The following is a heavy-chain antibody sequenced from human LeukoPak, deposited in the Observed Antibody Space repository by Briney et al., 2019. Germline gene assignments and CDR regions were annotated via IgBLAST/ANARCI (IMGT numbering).Heavy chain of an antibody. CDR3: ARRPFGVGWFDP. J-gene: IGHJ5*02. V-gene: IGHV4-39*01. CDR1: GGSISSDNYY. Sequence: PSESLSLTCTVSGGSISSDNYYWGWIRQPPGKGLELIGSINYSGSTYYNPSLRSRVTIFVDTSKIQFSLRLNSVTAADTAVYYCARRPFGVGWFDPWGQGTLVTVSS. D-gene: IGHD3-3*01. CDR2: INYSGST.